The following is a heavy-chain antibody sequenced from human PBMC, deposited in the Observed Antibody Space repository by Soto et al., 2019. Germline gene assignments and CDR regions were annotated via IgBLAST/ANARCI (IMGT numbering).Heavy chain of an antibody. Sequence: GPAPVTPTQTLTLTCIFSGFSLRTIRVGVGCIRQPPGKALEGLGVIYWNDEKRYSPSLKSRQPNTKDASKGQVVLTMTNMHPVDTETYYCAQSGSGGWYACFDPSREGALV. CDR2: IYWNDEK. CDR1: GFSLRTIRVG. J-gene: IGHJ5*02. V-gene: IGHV2-5*01. D-gene: IGHD6-19*01. CDR3: AQSGSGGWYACFDP.